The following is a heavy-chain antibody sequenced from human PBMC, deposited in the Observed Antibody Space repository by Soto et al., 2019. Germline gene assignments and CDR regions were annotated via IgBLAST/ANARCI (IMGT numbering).Heavy chain of an antibody. CDR2: ISAYNGNT. J-gene: IGHJ4*02. CDR3: ARVPRGAWYSQSLY. Sequence: QVQLVQSGAEVKKPGASVKVSCKASGDTFSSYGISWVRQAPGQGLEWMGWISAYNGNTNIAPKLQGRVTMTTDTSTSTAYMELRSLRSDDTAVYYCARVPRGAWYSQSLYWGQGSLVTVSS. CDR1: GDTFSSYG. V-gene: IGHV1-18*04. D-gene: IGHD6-13*01.